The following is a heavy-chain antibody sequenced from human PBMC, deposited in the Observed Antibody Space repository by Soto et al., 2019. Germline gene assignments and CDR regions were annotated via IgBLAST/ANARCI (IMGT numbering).Heavy chain of an antibody. Sequence: QVQLQESGPGLVKPSQTLSLTCTVSGGSISRSGFYWTWIRQHPGKGLEWIAYIYHDGSTYYNPSLKSRLTISLDTSKNLVSLNLKSVTAADTAVYFCASRSPVLATVGRDAFDIWGQGTLVTVSA. J-gene: IGHJ3*02. CDR3: ASRSPVLATVGRDAFDI. V-gene: IGHV4-31*03. CDR2: IYHDGST. CDR1: GGSISRSGFY. D-gene: IGHD6-13*01.